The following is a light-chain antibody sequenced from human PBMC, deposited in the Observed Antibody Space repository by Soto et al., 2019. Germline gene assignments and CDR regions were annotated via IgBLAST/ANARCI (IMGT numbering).Light chain of an antibody. CDR2: GNN. Sequence: QSVLTQPPSVSGAPGQRVTFSCPGSTSNIGAGYDVHWYQRLPGTAPKVLIYGNNNRPSGVPDRFSGSKSGTSASLAITGLQAEDEADYYCQSYDSSLSGSYVFGTGTQLTVL. CDR1: TSNIGAGYD. V-gene: IGLV1-40*01. CDR3: QSYDSSLSGSYV. J-gene: IGLJ1*01.